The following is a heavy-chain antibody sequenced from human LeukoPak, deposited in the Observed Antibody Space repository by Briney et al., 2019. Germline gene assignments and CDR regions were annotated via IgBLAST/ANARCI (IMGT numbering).Heavy chain of an antibody. CDR2: INPDGSTT. V-gene: IGHV3-74*01. CDR3: VRVLSGSWDWYDP. D-gene: IGHD3-22*01. Sequence: GRSLRLSCVGFGFTFGGNGIHWVRQAPGKGLEWVSRINPDGSTTTYADSVKGRFTISRDNAKNTVYLQMNSLRAEDTALYHCVRVLSGSWDWYDPWGQGTLVTVSS. CDR1: GFTFGGNG. J-gene: IGHJ5*02.